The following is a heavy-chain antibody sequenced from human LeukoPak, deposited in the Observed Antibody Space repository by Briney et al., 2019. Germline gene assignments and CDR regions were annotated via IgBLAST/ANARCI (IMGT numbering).Heavy chain of an antibody. V-gene: IGHV4-34*01. Sequence: KPSETLSLTCAVYGGSFSGYYWSWIRQPPGKGLEWIGEINHSGSANYNPSLKSRVTISGDTSKNQFSLKLSSVTAAATALYYCARGYLGYCSSTSCSYDYWGQGTLVTVSS. CDR3: ARGYLGYCSSTSCSYDY. CDR1: GGSFSGYY. D-gene: IGHD2-2*01. CDR2: INHSGSA. J-gene: IGHJ4*02.